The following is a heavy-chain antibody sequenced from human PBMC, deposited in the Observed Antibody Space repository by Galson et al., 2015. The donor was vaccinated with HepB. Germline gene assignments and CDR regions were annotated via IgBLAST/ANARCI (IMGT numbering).Heavy chain of an antibody. CDR2: IIPILGIA. CDR1: GGTFSSYA. CDR3: ARHSRSYDY. Sequence: SVKVSCKASGGTFSSYAISWVRQAPGQGLEWMGGIIPILGIANYAQKFQGRVTITADKSTSAAYMELSSLRSGDAAVYYCARHSRSYDYWGQGTLVTVSS. J-gene: IGHJ4*02. D-gene: IGHD6-6*01. V-gene: IGHV1-69*10.